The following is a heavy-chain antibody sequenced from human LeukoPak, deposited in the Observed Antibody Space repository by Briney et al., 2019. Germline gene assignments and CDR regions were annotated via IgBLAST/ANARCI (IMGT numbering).Heavy chain of an antibody. CDR1: GFTFSDYY. CDR3: ARVPSIAVAGADRATFDY. J-gene: IGHJ4*02. D-gene: IGHD6-19*01. Sequence: GGSLRLSCAASGFTFSDYYMSWIRQAPGKGLEWVSYISSSGSTIYYADSVKGRFTISRDNAKNSLYLQMNSLRAEDTAVYYCARVPSIAVAGADRATFDYWGQGTLVTVSS. CDR2: ISSSGSTI. V-gene: IGHV3-11*01.